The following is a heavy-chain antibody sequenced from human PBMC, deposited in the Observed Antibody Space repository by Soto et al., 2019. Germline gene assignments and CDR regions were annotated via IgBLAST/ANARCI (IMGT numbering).Heavy chain of an antibody. CDR2: IYSGGST. CDR3: AREVPSSGWSY. CDR1: GFTVSSNY. V-gene: IGHV3-53*01. Sequence: GSLRLSCAASGFTVSSNYMSWVRQAPGKGLEWVSVIYSGGSTYYADSVEGRFTISRDNSKNTLYLQMNSLRAEDTAVYYCAREVPSSGWSYWGQGTLVTVSS. D-gene: IGHD6-19*01. J-gene: IGHJ4*02.